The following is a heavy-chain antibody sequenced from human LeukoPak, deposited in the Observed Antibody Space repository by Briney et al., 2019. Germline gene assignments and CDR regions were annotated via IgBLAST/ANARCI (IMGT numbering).Heavy chain of an antibody. CDR3: AREQGDYVWGSYRYFDY. V-gene: IGHV3-23*01. CDR1: GFTFSNHG. J-gene: IGHJ4*02. Sequence: GGSLRLSCAASGFTFSNHGMNWVRQAPGKGLEWVSGISPSGDITYYADSVKGRFTISRDNAKNSLYLQMNSLRAEDTAVYYCAREQGDYVWGSYRYFDYWGQGTLVTVSS. CDR2: ISPSGDIT. D-gene: IGHD3-16*02.